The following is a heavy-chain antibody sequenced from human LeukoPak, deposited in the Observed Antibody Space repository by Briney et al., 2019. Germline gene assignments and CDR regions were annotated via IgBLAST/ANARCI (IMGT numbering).Heavy chain of an antibody. D-gene: IGHD5-24*01. Sequence: PGGSLRLSCVASGFTFDDYAMHWVRQAPGKGLEWVSGISWNSGSIGYADSVKGRFTISRDNAKNSLYLQMNSLRAEDMALYYCAKDIWRWLQTPGAFDIWGQGTMVTASS. CDR3: AKDIWRWLQTPGAFDI. J-gene: IGHJ3*02. CDR1: GFTFDDYA. V-gene: IGHV3-9*03. CDR2: ISWNSGSI.